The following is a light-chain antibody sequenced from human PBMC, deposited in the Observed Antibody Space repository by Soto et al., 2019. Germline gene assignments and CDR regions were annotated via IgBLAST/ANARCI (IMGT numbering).Light chain of an antibody. CDR2: EAS. CDR3: QQLNNYPMT. J-gene: IGKJ5*01. Sequence: DMHMTQSPSTLSGSLGDRVTITCRASQGVSRSLAWYQQKPGNAPKLLIYEASTLQSGVPSRFSGSGSGTEFTLTISSLQAEDFATYYCQQLNNYPMTFGQGTRLEI. CDR1: QGVSRS. V-gene: IGKV1-9*01.